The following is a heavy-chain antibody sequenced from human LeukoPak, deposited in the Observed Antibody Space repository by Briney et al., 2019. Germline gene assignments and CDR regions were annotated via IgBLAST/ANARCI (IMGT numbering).Heavy chain of an antibody. CDR2: ISYDGSNK. CDR3: AKEPSDDYGDCVPDNWFDP. D-gene: IGHD4-17*01. J-gene: IGHJ5*02. V-gene: IGHV3-30*18. Sequence: PGGSLRLSCAASGFTFSSYGMHWVRQAPGKGLEWVAVISYDGSNKYYADSVKGRFTISRDNSKNTLYLQMNSLRAEDTAVYYCAKEPSDDYGDCVPDNWFDPWGQGTLVTVSS. CDR1: GFTFSSYG.